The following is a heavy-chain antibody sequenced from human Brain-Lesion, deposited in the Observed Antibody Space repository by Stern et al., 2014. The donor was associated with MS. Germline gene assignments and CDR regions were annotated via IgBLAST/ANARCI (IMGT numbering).Heavy chain of an antibody. V-gene: IGHV4-39*02. D-gene: IGHD2-15*01. Sequence: QLQLQESGPGLVKPSETLSLTCTVAGGSVSSTSYAWAWIRQPPGKGLEWIGTIYYSGDTYYSPSLKSRPTISLDTSKNHFSLEMRSVTAADTAVYYCAGEEDIRYCSGGSCTGNWFDPWGQGTLVTVSS. CDR1: GGSVSSTSYA. J-gene: IGHJ5*02. CDR3: AGEEDIRYCSGGSCTGNWFDP. CDR2: IYYSGDT.